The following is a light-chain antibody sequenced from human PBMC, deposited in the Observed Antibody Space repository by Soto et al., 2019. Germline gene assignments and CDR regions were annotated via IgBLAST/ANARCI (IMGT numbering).Light chain of an antibody. J-gene: IGKJ1*01. CDR3: HHYKIFSWT. CDR2: DAT. V-gene: IGKV1-5*01. Sequence: DIQMTQSPSTLPASVGDRVTITCRASQSVTSWLAWYQQKPGKAPKLLIHDATSLESGVPSRFSGSGFGTDFTFTFSSLQVDDFATYYFHHYKIFSWTFGQGTKLDIK. CDR1: QSVTSW.